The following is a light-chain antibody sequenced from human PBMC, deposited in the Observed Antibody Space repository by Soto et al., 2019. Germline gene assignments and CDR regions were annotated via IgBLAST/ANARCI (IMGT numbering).Light chain of an antibody. CDR2: DAS. Sequence: ELVMTQSPATQSVSPGERATLSCRASESVSSKLAWYQQKPGQAPRLLMYDASTRATGFPARFSGSGSGTEFTLTLSSLQSEDFAVYYCQQYHHWPPITFGQGTRLEIK. CDR1: ESVSSK. CDR3: QQYHHWPPIT. J-gene: IGKJ5*01. V-gene: IGKV3-15*01.